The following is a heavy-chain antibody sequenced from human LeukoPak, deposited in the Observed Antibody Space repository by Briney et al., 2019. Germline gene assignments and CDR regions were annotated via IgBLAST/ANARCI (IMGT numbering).Heavy chain of an antibody. CDR3: AGLPRY. J-gene: IGHJ4*02. CDR1: GFTVSSHY. V-gene: IGHV3-66*02. Sequence: GGSLRLSCSASGFTVSSHYMTWVRQAPGKGLEWVSVIYSDGSPYYADSVKGRFTISRDNSMNTLYLQMNSLRAEDTAVYYCAGLPRYWGQGTLVTVSS. CDR2: IYSDGSP.